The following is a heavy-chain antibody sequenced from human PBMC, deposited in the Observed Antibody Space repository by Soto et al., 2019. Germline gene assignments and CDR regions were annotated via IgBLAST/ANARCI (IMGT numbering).Heavy chain of an antibody. CDR3: ARDRVESGYPEYFQH. CDR2: ISSGGST. CDR1: GFTVSSNY. J-gene: IGHJ1*01. V-gene: IGHV3-53*01. Sequence: EVQLVESGGGLIQPGGSLRLSCAASGFTVSSNYMSWVRQAPGKGLEWVSVISSGGSTYYADSVKGRFTISRDNTKNTLYLQMNSRRAEDTAVYYCARDRVESGYPEYFQHWGQGTLVTVSS. D-gene: IGHD3-22*01.